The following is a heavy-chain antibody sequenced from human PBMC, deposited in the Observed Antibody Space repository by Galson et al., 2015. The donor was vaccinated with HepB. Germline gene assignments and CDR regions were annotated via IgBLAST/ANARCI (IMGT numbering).Heavy chain of an antibody. Sequence: SETLSLTCTVSGGSISSSSYYWGWIRQPPGKGLEWIGSIYYSGSTYYNPSLKSRVTISVDTSKNQFSLKLSSVTAADTAVYYCARRRPPYYDFWSGSKSYWFDPWGQGTLVTVSS. CDR3: ARRRPPYYDFWSGSKSYWFDP. CDR2: IYYSGST. J-gene: IGHJ5*02. V-gene: IGHV4-39*01. D-gene: IGHD3-3*01. CDR1: GGSISSSSYY.